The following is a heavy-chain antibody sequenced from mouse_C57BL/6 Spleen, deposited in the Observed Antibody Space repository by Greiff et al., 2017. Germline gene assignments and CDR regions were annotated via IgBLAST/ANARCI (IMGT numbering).Heavy chain of an antibody. V-gene: IGHV1-15*01. J-gene: IGHJ1*03. CDR2: LDPETGGT. D-gene: IGHD2-13*01. CDR1: GYTFTDYE. Sequence: QVQLQQSGAELVRPGASVTLSCKASGYTFTDYEMHWVKQTPVHGLEWIGALDPETGGTAYNQKFKGKAILTAEKSSSTAYMELRSLTSEDSAVDYCTRGQSVNWYVEVWGTGTTVTVSS. CDR3: TRGQSVNWYVEV.